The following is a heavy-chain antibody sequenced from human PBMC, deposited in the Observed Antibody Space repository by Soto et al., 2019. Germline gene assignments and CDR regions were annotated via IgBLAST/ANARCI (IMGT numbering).Heavy chain of an antibody. V-gene: IGHV4-4*07. J-gene: IGHJ4*02. CDR2: IYTSGST. CDR3: ARNRRNYYGSGSYYNGFDY. Sequence: PSETLSLTCTVSGGSISSYYWSWFRQPAGKGLEWIGRIYTSGSTNYNPSLKSRVTMSVDTSKSQFSLKLSSVTAADTAVYYCARNRRNYYGSGSYYNGFDYWGQGTLVTVSS. D-gene: IGHD3-10*01. CDR1: GGSISSYY.